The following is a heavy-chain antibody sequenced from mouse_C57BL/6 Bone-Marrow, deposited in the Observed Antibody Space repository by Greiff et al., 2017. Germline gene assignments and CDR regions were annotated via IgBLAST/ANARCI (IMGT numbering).Heavy chain of an antibody. CDR2: IWGDGST. CDR1: GFSLTSYG. CDR3: AKNCPLPELVDY. V-gene: IGHV2-3*01. Sequence: VQVVESGPGLVAPSQSLSITCTVSGFSLTSYGVSWVRQPPGKGLEWLGVIWGDGSTNYHSALLSRLSIRKDNSKNQVFLKRNSLQTDDTATYYCAKNCPLPELVDYWGQGTTLTVSS. J-gene: IGHJ2*01. D-gene: IGHD4-1*01.